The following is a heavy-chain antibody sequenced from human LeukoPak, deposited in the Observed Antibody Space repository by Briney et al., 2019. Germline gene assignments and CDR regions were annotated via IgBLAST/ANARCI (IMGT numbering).Heavy chain of an antibody. V-gene: IGHV1-2*02. CDR3: ARPYCSGGSCYLDRYDYFDY. Sequence: ASVKVSCKASGYTFTGYYMHWVRQAPGQGREWMGWINPNSGGTNYAQKFQGRVTMTRDTSISTAYMELSRLRSDDTAVYYCARPYCSGGSCYLDRYDYFDYWGQGTLVTVSS. D-gene: IGHD2-15*01. CDR1: GYTFTGYY. J-gene: IGHJ4*02. CDR2: INPNSGGT.